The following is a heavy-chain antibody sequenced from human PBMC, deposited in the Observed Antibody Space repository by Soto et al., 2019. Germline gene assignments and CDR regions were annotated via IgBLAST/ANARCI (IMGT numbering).Heavy chain of an antibody. Sequence: SQMMSHPCTVAYGSISRFYWRCILKTPGKGLEWIGYIYYSGSTNYNPSLKSRVTISVDTSKNQFSLKLSSVTAADTAVYYCARQEADSSGWLGFDYWGQGTPVTVSS. V-gene: IGHV4-59*08. D-gene: IGHD6-19*01. CDR2: IYYSGST. CDR1: YGSISRFY. J-gene: IGHJ4*02. CDR3: ARQEADSSGWLGFDY.